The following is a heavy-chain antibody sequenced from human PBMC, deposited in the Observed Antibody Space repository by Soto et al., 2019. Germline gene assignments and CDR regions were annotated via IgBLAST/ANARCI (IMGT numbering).Heavy chain of an antibody. D-gene: IGHD3-22*01. CDR2: INHSGST. J-gene: IGHJ4*02. V-gene: IGHV4-34*01. Sequence: SETLSLTCAVYGGSFSGYYWSWIRQPPGKGLEWIGEINHSGSTNYNPSLKSRVTISVDTSKNQFSLKLSSVTAADTAVYYCERGGGYYDSSGYPGYWGQGTLVTVSS. CDR3: ERGGGYYDSSGYPGY. CDR1: GGSFSGYY.